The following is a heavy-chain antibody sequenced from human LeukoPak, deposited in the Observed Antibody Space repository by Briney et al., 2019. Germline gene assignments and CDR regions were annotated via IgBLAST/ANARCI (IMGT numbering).Heavy chain of an antibody. J-gene: IGHJ6*03. CDR2: ITSSSSYI. CDR1: GFTFSSYN. V-gene: IGHV3-21*06. Sequence: PGGSPRLSCAASGFTFSSYNMNWVRQAPGKGPEWVSSITSSSSYIYYADSVKGRFTISRDNAKNSLYLQMDSLRVEDTAVYYCARDPYSGSYGPYYYYYMDVWGEGTTVTISS. D-gene: IGHD1-26*01. CDR3: ARDPYSGSYGPYYYYYMDV.